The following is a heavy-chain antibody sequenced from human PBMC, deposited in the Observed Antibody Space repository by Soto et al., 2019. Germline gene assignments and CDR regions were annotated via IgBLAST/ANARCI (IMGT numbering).Heavy chain of an antibody. CDR3: ARVGGTIFGVVYNWFDP. V-gene: IGHV1-69*01. CDR1: GGTFSSYA. CDR2: IIPIFGTA. Sequence: QVQLVQSGAEVKKPGSSVKVSCKASGGTFSSYAISWVRQAPGQGLEWMGGIIPIFGTANYAQEFQGRVTITADESTSTAYMELSSLRSEDTAVYYCARVGGTIFGVVYNWFDPWGQGTLVTVSS. D-gene: IGHD3-3*01. J-gene: IGHJ5*02.